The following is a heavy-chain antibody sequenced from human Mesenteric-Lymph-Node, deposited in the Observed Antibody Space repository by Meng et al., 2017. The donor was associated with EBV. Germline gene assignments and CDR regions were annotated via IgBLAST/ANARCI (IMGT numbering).Heavy chain of an antibody. V-gene: IGHV4-4*02. D-gene: IGHD3-10*01. CDR1: GCSISSSNW. J-gene: IGHJ4*02. CDR3: ARGGDMVQGAFLDY. CDR2: IYHSGSN. Sequence: QGEVRQGGDGLVQPSGTLSLTVGGYGCSISSSNWWRWVRQPPGKGLEWIGEIYHSGSNNYNPSLKSRVTISVDKSKNQFSLKLSSVTAADTAVYYCARGGDMVQGAFLDYWGQGTLVTVSS.